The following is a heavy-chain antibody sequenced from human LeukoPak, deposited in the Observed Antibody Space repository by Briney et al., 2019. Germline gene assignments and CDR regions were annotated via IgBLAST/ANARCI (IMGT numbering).Heavy chain of an antibody. D-gene: IGHD3-10*01. CDR2: IYTSGST. Sequence: SETLSLTCTVSGGSISSYYWSWIRQPAGKGLEWIGRIYTSGSTNYNPSLKSRVTMSVDTSKNQFSLKLSSVTAADTAVYYCASFRGYYGSGSSQPDDYWGQGTLVTVSS. CDR1: GGSISSYY. J-gene: IGHJ4*02. V-gene: IGHV4-4*07. CDR3: ASFRGYYGSGSSQPDDY.